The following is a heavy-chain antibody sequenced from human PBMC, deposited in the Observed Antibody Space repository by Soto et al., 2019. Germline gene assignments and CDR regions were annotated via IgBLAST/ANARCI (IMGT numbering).Heavy chain of an antibody. V-gene: IGHV3-30*18. CDR3: AKGAVTSSLYYFDY. CDR2: ISYDGSEK. CDR1: GFTFSSYG. Sequence: QVQLVESGGGVVQPGRSLRLSCAASGFTFSSYGMHWVRRAPGKGLEWVAIISYDGSEKYYAGSVKGRFTISRDNSKNTLYLQMNSLRAEDTAVYYCAKGAVTSSLYYFDYWGQGTLVTVSS. J-gene: IGHJ4*02. D-gene: IGHD4-17*01.